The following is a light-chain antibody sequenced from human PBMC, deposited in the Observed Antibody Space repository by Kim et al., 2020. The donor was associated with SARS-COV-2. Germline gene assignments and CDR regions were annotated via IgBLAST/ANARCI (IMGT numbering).Light chain of an antibody. J-gene: IGLJ3*02. CDR3: VLYMGSFIWV. Sequence: QTVVTQEPSLSVSPGGTVTLTCGLTSGSVSSSNYPSWYQQTPGQAPRTLIYSTNTRSSGVPDRFSGSILGNKAALTITGAQADDESFYYCVLYMGSFIWVFGGGTQLTVL. V-gene: IGLV8-61*01. CDR1: SGSVSSSNY. CDR2: STN.